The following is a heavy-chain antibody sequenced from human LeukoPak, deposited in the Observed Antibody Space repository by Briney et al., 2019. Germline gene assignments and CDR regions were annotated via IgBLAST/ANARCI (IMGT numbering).Heavy chain of an antibody. J-gene: IGHJ3*02. CDR3: ARGYSSSWYGNDAFDI. D-gene: IGHD6-13*01. Sequence: PSETLSLTCTVSGGSISSGSYYWSWIRQPAGKGLEWIGRIYTSGSTNYNPSLKSRVTISVDTSKNQFSLKLSSVTAADTAVYYCARGYSSSWYGNDAFDIWGQGTMVTVSS. CDR2: IYTSGST. CDR1: GGSISSGSYY. V-gene: IGHV4-61*02.